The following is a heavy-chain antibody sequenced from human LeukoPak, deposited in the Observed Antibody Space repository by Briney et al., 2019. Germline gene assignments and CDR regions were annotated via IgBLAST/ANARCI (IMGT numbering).Heavy chain of an antibody. CDR1: GFTFSNAW. D-gene: IGHD4-17*01. V-gene: IGHV3-15*01. J-gene: IGHJ5*02. Sequence: GGSLRLSCAGSGFTFSNAWMNWVRQTPGRGLEWVGRIKSKVDGGTTDYAAPVKGRFTISRDDSKNTVYLQMNSLKTEDTAVYYCTTWGRIDSGDYVRDRFAPWGQGTLVTVSS. CDR2: IKSKVDGGTT. CDR3: TTWGRIDSGDYVRDRFAP.